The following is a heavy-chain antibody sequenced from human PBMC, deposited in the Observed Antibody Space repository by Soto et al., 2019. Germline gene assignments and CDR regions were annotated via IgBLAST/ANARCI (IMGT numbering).Heavy chain of an antibody. Sequence: QLQLQESGPGLVKPSETLPLTCTVSGGSISSSPYWGWVRQPPGKGLEWIASIYYGGSTYYNPSLKSRLTISIDTSKNQFSLKLSSVTAADTAVYYCARRPSETYHNWYFDLWGRGTLVTVSS. CDR1: GGSISSSPY. J-gene: IGHJ2*01. CDR2: IYYGGST. CDR3: ARRPSETYHNWYFDL. D-gene: IGHD2-2*01. V-gene: IGHV4-39*01.